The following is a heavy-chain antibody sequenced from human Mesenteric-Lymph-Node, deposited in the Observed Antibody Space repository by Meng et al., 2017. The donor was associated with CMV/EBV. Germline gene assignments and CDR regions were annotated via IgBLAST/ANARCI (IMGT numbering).Heavy chain of an antibody. CDR3: AADYYGSGSYDY. CDR1: GYTFTSYD. J-gene: IGHJ4*02. Sequence: ASVKVSCKASGYTFTSYDINWVRQATGQGLEWMGWMNPNSGNTGYAQKFQGRVTMTRNTSISTAYMELSSLRSEDTAVYYCAADYYGSGSYDYWGQGTLVTVSS. V-gene: IGHV1-8*01. CDR2: MNPNSGNT. D-gene: IGHD3-10*01.